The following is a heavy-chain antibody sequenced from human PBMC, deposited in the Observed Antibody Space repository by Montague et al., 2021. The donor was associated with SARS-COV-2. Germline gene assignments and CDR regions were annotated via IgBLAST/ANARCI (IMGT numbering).Heavy chain of an antibody. Sequence: SETLSLTCTVSGGSISSSSYYWGWIRQPPGKGLEGIGSIYYSGSTYYSPYLKSRVTISVDTSKNQFSLKLSSVTAADTAVYYCARYPLGDCSSTSCYVGWGQGTLVTVSS. CDR2: IYYSGST. D-gene: IGHD2-2*01. J-gene: IGHJ4*02. CDR3: ARYPLGDCSSTSCYVG. V-gene: IGHV4-39*01. CDR1: GGSISSSSYY.